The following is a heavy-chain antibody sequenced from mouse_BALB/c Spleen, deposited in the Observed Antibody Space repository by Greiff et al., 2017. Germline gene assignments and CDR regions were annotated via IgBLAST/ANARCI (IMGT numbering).Heavy chain of an antibody. D-gene: IGHD2-10*02. V-gene: IGHV5-6-4*01. CDR2: ISSGGSYT. CDR3: TREYGKGAMDY. J-gene: IGHJ4*01. CDR1: GFTFSSYT. Sequence: EVHLVESGGGLVKPGGSLKLSCAASGFTFSSYTMSWVRQTPEKRLEWVATISSGGSYTYYPDSVKGRFTISRDNAKNTLYLQMSSLKSEDTAMYYCTREYGKGAMDYWGQGTSVTVSS.